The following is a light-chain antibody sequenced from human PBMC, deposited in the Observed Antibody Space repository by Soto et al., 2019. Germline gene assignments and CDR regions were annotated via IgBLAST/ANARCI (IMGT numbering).Light chain of an antibody. V-gene: IGKV1-39*01. CDR2: AAS. J-gene: IGKJ1*01. Sequence: DIQMTQSPSSLSASVGDGVTITCRASQSISSYVSWYQQKPGKAPKLLIYAASRLQSGVPSRFSGSRSGTDFTLTISSLQPEDFATYYCQQSNSRVTFGQGTKVEIK. CDR3: QQSNSRVT. CDR1: QSISSY.